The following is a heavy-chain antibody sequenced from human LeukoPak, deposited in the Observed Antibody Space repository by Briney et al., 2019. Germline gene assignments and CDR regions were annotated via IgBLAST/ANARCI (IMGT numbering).Heavy chain of an antibody. Sequence: SETLSLTCTVSGGSIGSSSYYWGWIRQPPGKGLEWIGSIYYSGSTYYNPSLKSRVTISVDTSKNQFSLKLTSVTAADTAVYYCARLPYCTSATCLWYFDLWGRGTLVTVSS. CDR1: GGSIGSSSYY. D-gene: IGHD2/OR15-2a*01. V-gene: IGHV4-39*01. CDR3: ARLPYCTSATCLWYFDL. J-gene: IGHJ2*01. CDR2: IYYSGST.